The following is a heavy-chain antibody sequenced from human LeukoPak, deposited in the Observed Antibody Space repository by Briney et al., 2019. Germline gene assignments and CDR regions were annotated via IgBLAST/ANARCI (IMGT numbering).Heavy chain of an antibody. D-gene: IGHD1-26*01. J-gene: IGHJ4*02. CDR1: GGSISSGSYY. Sequence: PSETLSLTCTVSGGSISSGSYYWSWIRQPAGKGLEWIGRIYTSGSTNYNPSLKSRVTISVDTSKNQFSLKLSSVTAADTAVYYCARDDPSSGSATRGEDWGQGTLVTVSS. V-gene: IGHV4-61*02. CDR2: IYTSGST. CDR3: ARDDPSSGSATRGED.